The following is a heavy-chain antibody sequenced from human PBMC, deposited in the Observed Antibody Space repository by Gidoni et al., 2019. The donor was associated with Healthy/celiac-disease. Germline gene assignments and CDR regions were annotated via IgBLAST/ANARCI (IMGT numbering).Heavy chain of an antibody. V-gene: IGHV3-21*01. CDR3: ASLVDCGGDCYHDY. CDR2: IRSRSSYI. J-gene: IGHJ4*02. CDR1: GFSFSSYS. Sequence: EVQLVESGGGLVQPGGSLRLSCAASGFSFSSYSMNWVRQAPGKGLEWVSSIRSRSSYIYYADSVKGRFNIYRDNAKNSLYLQMNSLRAEDTAVYYCASLVDCGGDCYHDYWGQGTLVTVSS. D-gene: IGHD2-21*02.